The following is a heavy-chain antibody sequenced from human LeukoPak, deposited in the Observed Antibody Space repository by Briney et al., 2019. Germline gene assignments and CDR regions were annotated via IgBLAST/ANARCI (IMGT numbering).Heavy chain of an antibody. Sequence: SETLSLTCTVSGGSISSYYWSWIRQPLGKGLEWIGEINHSRSTNYNPSLKSRVTISVDTSKNQFSLKLSSVTAADTAVYYCARGRRFRYYYYYYMDVWGKGTTVTVSS. CDR1: GGSISSYY. CDR2: INHSRST. D-gene: IGHD5-24*01. J-gene: IGHJ6*03. CDR3: ARGRRFRYYYYYYMDV. V-gene: IGHV4-34*01.